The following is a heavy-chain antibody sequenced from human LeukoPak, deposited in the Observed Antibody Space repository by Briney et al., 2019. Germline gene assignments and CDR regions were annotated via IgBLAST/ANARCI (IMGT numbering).Heavy chain of an antibody. CDR3: ASSPGGTVVVISNWFDP. D-gene: IGHD3-22*01. J-gene: IGHJ5*02. V-gene: IGHV1-69*06. CDR2: IIPIFGTA. CDR1: GGTFSSYA. Sequence: SVKVSCKASGGTFSSYAISWVRQAPGQGLEWMGGIIPIFGTANYAQKFQGRVTITADKSTSTAYMELSSLRSEDTAVYYCASSPGGTVVVISNWFDPWGQGILVTVSS.